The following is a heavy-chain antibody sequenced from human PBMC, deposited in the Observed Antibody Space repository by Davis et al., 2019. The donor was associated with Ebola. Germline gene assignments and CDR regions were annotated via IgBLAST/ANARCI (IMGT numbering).Heavy chain of an antibody. Sequence: PGGSLRLSCAASGFTFSSYAMSWVRQAPGKGLEWVSSISGFGGSTYYADSVKGRFTISRDNSKNTLFLQMNSLRAEDTAVYYCAKDLHQGTIFGGNDFWGQGTLVTVSS. CDR1: GFTFSSYA. D-gene: IGHD3-3*01. CDR3: AKDLHQGTIFGGNDF. V-gene: IGHV3-23*01. CDR2: ISGFGGST. J-gene: IGHJ4*02.